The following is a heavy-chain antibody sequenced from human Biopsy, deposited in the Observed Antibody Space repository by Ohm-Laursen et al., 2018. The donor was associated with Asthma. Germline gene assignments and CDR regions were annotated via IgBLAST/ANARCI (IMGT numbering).Heavy chain of an antibody. J-gene: IGHJ4*02. CDR3: ANAIGGVAADY. V-gene: IGHV4-39*01. CDR2: IYYSGNT. D-gene: IGHD3-16*01. Sequence: TLSLTCTVSGGSISSSRYYWGWIRQTPGKGLEWIGSIYYSGNTYYNPSLKSRVTISVDTSKNQFSLKLCAVTATDTAVYYCANAIGGVAADYWGQGTLVTVSS. CDR1: GGSISSSRYY.